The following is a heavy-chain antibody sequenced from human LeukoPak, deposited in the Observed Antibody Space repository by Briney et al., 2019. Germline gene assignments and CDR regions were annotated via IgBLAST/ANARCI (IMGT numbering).Heavy chain of an antibody. CDR2: INHSGST. CDR1: GGSISTYY. J-gene: IGHJ2*01. CDR3: ARGLIVPAATRYWYFDL. V-gene: IGHV4-34*01. D-gene: IGHD2-2*01. Sequence: PSETLSLTCTVSGGSISTYYWSWIRQPPGKGLEWIGEINHSGSTNYNPSLKSRVTISLDTSKNQFSLKLSSVTAADTAVYYCARGLIVPAATRYWYFDLWGRGTLVTVSS.